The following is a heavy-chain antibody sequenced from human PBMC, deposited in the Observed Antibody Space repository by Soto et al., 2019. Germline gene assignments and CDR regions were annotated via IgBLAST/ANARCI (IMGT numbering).Heavy chain of an antibody. V-gene: IGHV3-23*01. D-gene: IGHD4-17*01. CDR3: AKSYYGDYDNRLLFDN. Sequence: GSLILSCAASGFPFSGYAINWVRQAPGKGLEWVSIISGIGSSTNYADSVKGRFTISRDNSRDTVHLQMNSLRAEDTAVYYCAKSYYGDYDNRLLFDNWGQGTLVTVSS. J-gene: IGHJ4*02. CDR2: ISGIGSST. CDR1: GFPFSGYA.